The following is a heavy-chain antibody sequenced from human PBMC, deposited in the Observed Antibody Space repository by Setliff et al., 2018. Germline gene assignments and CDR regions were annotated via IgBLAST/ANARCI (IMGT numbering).Heavy chain of an antibody. CDR1: GDSISSRRNY. CDR2: IYISWST. J-gene: IGHJ6*03. Sequence: SETLSLTCTVSGDSISSRRNYWGWFRQPAGKELEWIGQIYISWSTNYNPSLKSRVTTSLDTSKNQFSLSLTSVTAEDTAAYYCARMSGFQYIDVWDKGTTVTVSS. CDR3: ARMSGFQYIDV. D-gene: IGHD3-3*01. V-gene: IGHV4-61*09.